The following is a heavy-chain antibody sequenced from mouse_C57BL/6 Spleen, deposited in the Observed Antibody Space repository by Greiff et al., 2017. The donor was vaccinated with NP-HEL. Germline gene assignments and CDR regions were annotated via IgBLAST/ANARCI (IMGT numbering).Heavy chain of an antibody. CDR2: IRLKSDNYAT. J-gene: IGHJ2*01. CDR1: GFTFSNYW. V-gene: IGHV6-3*01. CDR3: TGGGWDDY. D-gene: IGHD4-1*01. Sequence: EVHLVESGGGLVQPGGSMKLSCVASGFTFSNYWMNWVRQSPEKGLEWVAQIRLKSDNYATHYAESVKGMFTISRDDSKSSVYLQMNNLRAEDTEIYYCTGGGWDDYWGQGTTLTVSS.